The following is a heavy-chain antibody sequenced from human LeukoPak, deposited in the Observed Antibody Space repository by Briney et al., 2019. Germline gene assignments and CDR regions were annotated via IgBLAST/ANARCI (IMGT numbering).Heavy chain of an antibody. CDR2: ISSSGRTI. Sequence: GGSLRLSCAASGFTFSSYEFNWVRQAPGKGLEWVSYISSSGRTIFHADSVKGRFTISRDNAKNSLYLQMNSLRAEDTAVYYCARDGGRNSYYHYGMDVWGQGTTVTVSS. J-gene: IGHJ6*02. V-gene: IGHV3-48*03. D-gene: IGHD2-15*01. CDR3: ARDGGRNSYYHYGMDV. CDR1: GFTFSSYE.